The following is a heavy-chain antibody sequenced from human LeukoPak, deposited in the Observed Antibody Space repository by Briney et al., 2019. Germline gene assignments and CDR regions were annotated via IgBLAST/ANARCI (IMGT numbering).Heavy chain of an antibody. D-gene: IGHD6-13*01. V-gene: IGHV3-7*01. J-gene: IGHJ4*02. CDR3: AHICLAGPCIPTVGTSY. Sequence: SGGSLRLSSAASGVTISSNSMRWVRQAPGKGLEWVANIKQDGTDKYYVDSVKGRFTISRDNAKNSLYLQMNSLSAEDTAVYYCAHICLAGPCIPTVGTSYWGQGTLVTVSP. CDR1: GVTISSNS. CDR2: IKQDGTDK.